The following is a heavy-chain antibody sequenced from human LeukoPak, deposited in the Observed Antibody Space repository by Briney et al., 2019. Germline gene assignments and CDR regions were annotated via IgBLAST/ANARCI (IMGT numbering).Heavy chain of an antibody. CDR2: IYYSGST. CDR1: GGSISSSSYY. D-gene: IGHD3-22*01. J-gene: IGHJ4*02. Sequence: SETLSLTCTVSGGSISSSSYYWGWIRQPPGKGLEWIGIIYYSGSTYYNPSLKSRVTISVDTSKNQFSLKLSSVTAADTAVYYCARHKLRYYYDSRGYSDYWGQGTLVTVSS. CDR3: ARHKLRYYYDSRGYSDY. V-gene: IGHV4-39*01.